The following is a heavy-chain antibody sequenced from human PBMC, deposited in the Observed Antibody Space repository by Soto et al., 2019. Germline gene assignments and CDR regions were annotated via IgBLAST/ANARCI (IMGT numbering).Heavy chain of an antibody. CDR1: GFAFSDHY. V-gene: IGHV3-72*01. CDR3: XRVPVVMTAIQGAYFDY. Sequence: PGGSLRLSCAASGFAFSDHYMDWVRQAPGKGLEWVGRSRNKLNSYITEYAASVKGRFTISRDDSKNSLYLQMKSLISADTAVYYCXRVPVVMTAIQGAYFDYWGQGTLVTVSS. D-gene: IGHD2-21*02. CDR2: SRNKLNSYIT. J-gene: IGHJ4*02.